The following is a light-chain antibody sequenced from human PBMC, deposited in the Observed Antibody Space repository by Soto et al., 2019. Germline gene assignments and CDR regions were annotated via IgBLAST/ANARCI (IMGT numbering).Light chain of an antibody. CDR3: QQYGRSPRT. CDR2: GAS. J-gene: IGKJ1*01. Sequence: ETVLTQSPGTLSLSPGERATLSCRASESVNSNYLAWYQQKPGQAPRLLIYGASTRATGIPDRFSGSGSGTDFILTISRLEPDDFAVYYCQQYGRSPRTFGQGNKVEIK. CDR1: ESVNSNY. V-gene: IGKV3-20*01.